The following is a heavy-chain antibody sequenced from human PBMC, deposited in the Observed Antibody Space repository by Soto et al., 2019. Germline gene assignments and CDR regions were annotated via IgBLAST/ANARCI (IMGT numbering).Heavy chain of an antibody. D-gene: IGHD6-13*01. Sequence: VQLQESGPGLVKPSQTLSLTCTVSNGSIRSGGYFWSWVRQHPGKGLEWIGHISYRGGTSYNPSLESRVAMSVDTSKNEFTLKVNSVTAADTAIYYCARFAKEENPKLESWYAFDFWGRGTLVTVSS. CDR1: NGSIRSGGYF. V-gene: IGHV4-31*03. CDR3: ARFAKEENPKLESWYAFDF. CDR2: ISYRGGT. J-gene: IGHJ4*02.